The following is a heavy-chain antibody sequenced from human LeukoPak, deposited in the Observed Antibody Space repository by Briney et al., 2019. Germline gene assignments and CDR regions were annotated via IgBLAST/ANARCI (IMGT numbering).Heavy chain of an antibody. CDR1: GFTFSTYW. CDR2: IWSEGSNQ. D-gene: IGHD6-13*01. Sequence: QPGGSLRLSCAASGFTFSTYWMHWVRQAPGKGLEWVAVIWSEGSNQYYADSVKGRFTISRDNSKNTVYLQMNSLRAEDTALYYCGRDLGSPDYWGQGTLVTVSS. V-gene: IGHV3-33*08. CDR3: GRDLGSPDY. J-gene: IGHJ4*02.